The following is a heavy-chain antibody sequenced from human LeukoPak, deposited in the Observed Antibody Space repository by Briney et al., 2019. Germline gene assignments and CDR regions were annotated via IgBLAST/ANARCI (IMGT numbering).Heavy chain of an antibody. CDR2: IYYSGST. CDR1: GGSISSSSYY. J-gene: IGHJ4*02. V-gene: IGHV4-39*01. Sequence: PSETLSLTCTVSGGSISSSSYYWGWIRQPPGKGLEWIGSIYYSGSTYYNPSLKSRVTISVDTSKNQFSLKLSSVTAADTAVYYCARQLLVAATRDYFDYWGQGTLVTVSS. D-gene: IGHD2-15*01. CDR3: ARQLLVAATRDYFDY.